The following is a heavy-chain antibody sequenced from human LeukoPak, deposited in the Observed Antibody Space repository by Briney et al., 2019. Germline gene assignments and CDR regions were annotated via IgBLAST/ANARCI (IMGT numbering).Heavy chain of an antibody. CDR3: ATVVVYYDSSGYANWFDP. V-gene: IGHV1-24*01. J-gene: IGHJ5*02. CDR1: ECTLTELS. CDR2: FDPEDGET. Sequence: ASVTVPYKDSECTLTELSMQWVRQPTRKELAWMGGFDPEDGETIYAQKFQGRVTMTEDTSTETAYMELSSLRCEDTAVYYCATVVVYYDSSGYANWFDPWGQGALVTVSS. D-gene: IGHD3-22*01.